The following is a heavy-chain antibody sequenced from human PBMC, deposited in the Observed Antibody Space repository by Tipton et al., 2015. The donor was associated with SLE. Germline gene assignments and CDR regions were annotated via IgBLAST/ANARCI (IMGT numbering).Heavy chain of an antibody. CDR1: GGSISGTNYY. Sequence: GLMKPSETLSLTCSVSGGSISGTNYYWDWIRQPPGKGPEWIGRITNNGNTYYNPSLQSRVSVSIDTSKNQFSLKLNSLTAADTAMYYCARDWSQGAFDGWGRGTMVTVS. J-gene: IGHJ3*01. CDR2: ITNNGNT. CDR3: ARDWSQGAFDG. V-gene: IGHV4-39*07.